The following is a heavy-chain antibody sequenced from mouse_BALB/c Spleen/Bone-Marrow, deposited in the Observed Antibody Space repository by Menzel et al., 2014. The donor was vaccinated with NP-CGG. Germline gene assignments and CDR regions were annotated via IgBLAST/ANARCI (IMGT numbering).Heavy chain of an antibody. CDR3: ADLGDY. V-gene: IGHV14-3*02. D-gene: IGHD4-1*01. J-gene: IGHJ2*01. CDR2: IDPANGNT. CDR1: GFNIKDTY. Sequence: LVESGAELVKPGASVKLSCSASGFNIKDTYIHWVKQRPEQGLEWIGRIDPANGNTKYDPKFQGKATVTADTSANTGYLQLSSLTSEDTAVYYCADLGDYWGQGTTLTASS.